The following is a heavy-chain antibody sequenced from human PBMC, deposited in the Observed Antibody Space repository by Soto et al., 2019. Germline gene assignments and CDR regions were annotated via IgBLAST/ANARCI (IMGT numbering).Heavy chain of an antibody. D-gene: IGHD6-19*01. V-gene: IGHV1-18*01. J-gene: IGHJ6*02. CDR1: GYTFTSYG. Sequence: ASVKVSCKASGYTFTSYGISWVRQAPGQGLEWMGWISAYNGNTNYAQKLQGRVTMTTDTSTSTAYMELRSLRSDDTAVYYCARDTVAGVNYYYYYGMDVWGQGTTVTVSS. CDR3: ARDTVAGVNYYYYYGMDV. CDR2: ISAYNGNT.